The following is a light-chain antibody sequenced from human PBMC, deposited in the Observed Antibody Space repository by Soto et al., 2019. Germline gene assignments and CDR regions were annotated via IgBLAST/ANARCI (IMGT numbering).Light chain of an antibody. V-gene: IGLV2-14*01. Sequence: QSVLTQPASVSGSPGQSITISCTGTSSDVGAYDYVSWYQQHPGKAPKLMIYDVSNRPSGVSDRFSGSKSGNTASLTISGLQAEDEADYYCSSYTSSSTLEVFGTGTKLTVL. CDR1: SSDVGAYDY. J-gene: IGLJ1*01. CDR3: SSYTSSSTLEV. CDR2: DVS.